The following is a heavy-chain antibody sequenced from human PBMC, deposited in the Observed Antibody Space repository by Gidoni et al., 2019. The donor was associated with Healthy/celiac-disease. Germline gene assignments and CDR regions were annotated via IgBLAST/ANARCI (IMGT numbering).Heavy chain of an antibody. Sequence: TNYNPSLKSRVTISVDTSKNQFSLKLSSVTAADTAVYYCARGSAAGVYYYYYGMDVWGQGTTVTVSS. CDR2: T. D-gene: IGHD6-13*01. V-gene: IGHV4-59*09. J-gene: IGHJ6*02. CDR3: ARGSAAGVYYYYYGMDV.